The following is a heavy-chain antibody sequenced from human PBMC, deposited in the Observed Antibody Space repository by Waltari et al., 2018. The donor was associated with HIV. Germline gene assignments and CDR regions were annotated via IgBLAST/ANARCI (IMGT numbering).Heavy chain of an antibody. CDR1: GGSIRSSNYY. D-gene: IGHD6-19*01. CDR3: ARQPIPGIAVAGTYYYY. J-gene: IGHJ6*01. Sequence: QLQLQESGPGLVKPSETLSLTCSVSGGSIRSSNYYWGWLRQTPGEGLEWIGTIYHSGSTYYNPSLKSRVTMSVDTSKNQFSLKLNSVTAADAAVYYCARQPIPGIAVAGTYYYY. V-gene: IGHV4-39*01. CDR2: IYHSGST.